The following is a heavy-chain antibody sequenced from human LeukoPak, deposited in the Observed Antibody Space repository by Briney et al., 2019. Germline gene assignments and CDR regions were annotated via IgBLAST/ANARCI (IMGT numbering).Heavy chain of an antibody. D-gene: IGHD6-19*01. Sequence: SVKVSCKASGGTFSSYATSWVRQAPGQGLEWMGGIIPIFGTANYAQKCQGRVTITADESTSTAYMELSSLRSEDTAVYYCARGGALAVAGTLLFDYWGQGTLVTVSS. CDR3: ARGGALAVAGTLLFDY. J-gene: IGHJ4*02. CDR2: IIPIFGTA. CDR1: GGTFSSYA. V-gene: IGHV1-69*13.